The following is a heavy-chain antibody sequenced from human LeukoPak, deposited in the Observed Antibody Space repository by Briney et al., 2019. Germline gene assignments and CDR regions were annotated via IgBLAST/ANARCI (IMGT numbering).Heavy chain of an antibody. D-gene: IGHD5-12*01. CDR1: KFTFDNYA. J-gene: IGHJ6*03. Sequence: GGSLRLSCAASKFTFDNYAMSWVRQAPGKGLEWVSSISSSGDITFYADSVKGRFTISRDNAKNSLYLQVNSLRAEDTAIYYCARDLVGSITMDVWGKGTTVTVSS. V-gene: IGHV3-23*01. CDR3: ARDLVGSITMDV. CDR2: ISSSGDIT.